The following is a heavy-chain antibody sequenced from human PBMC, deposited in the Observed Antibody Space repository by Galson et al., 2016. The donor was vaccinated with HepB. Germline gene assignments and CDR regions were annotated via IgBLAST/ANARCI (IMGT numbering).Heavy chain of an antibody. CDR2: INHSGST. V-gene: IGHV4-34*01. CDR1: GGSFSGSY. CDR3: AREDSSSVLFFDY. J-gene: IGHJ4*02. D-gene: IGHD6-6*01. Sequence: ETRSLTCAVYGGSFSGSYWSWIRQPPGKGLEWIGEINHSGSTNYNPSLKSRVTISVDTSKNQFSLKLNSVTAADTAVYYCAREDSSSVLFFDYWGQGTLVTVSS.